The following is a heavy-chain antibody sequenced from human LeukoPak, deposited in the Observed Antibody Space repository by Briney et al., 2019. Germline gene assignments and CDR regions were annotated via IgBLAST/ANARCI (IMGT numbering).Heavy chain of an antibody. CDR2: IIVGSGAT. Sequence: ASVKVSCKASGFTTTNFAVQWVRQARGQRLEWIGWIIVGSGATKCAQDFQERVTITRDLSTSTLYMELRSLTSEDTAVYYCAADLSNPRMGASYLDSWGQGTLVTVSS. CDR1: GFTTTNFA. V-gene: IGHV1-58*01. D-gene: IGHD3-16*01. J-gene: IGHJ4*02. CDR3: AADLSNPRMGASYLDS.